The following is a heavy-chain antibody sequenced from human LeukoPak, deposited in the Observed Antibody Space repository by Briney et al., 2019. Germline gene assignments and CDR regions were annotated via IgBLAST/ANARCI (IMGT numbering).Heavy chain of an antibody. D-gene: IGHD2-15*01. CDR2: IKQDGSEK. J-gene: IGHJ4*02. V-gene: IGHV3-7*01. CDR1: GFTFSSYA. Sequence: GGSLRLSCAASGFTFSSYAMSWVRQAPGKGLEWVANIKQDGSEKYYVDSVKGRFTISRDNAKNSLYLQMNSLRAEDTAVYYCARDKRRAALDYWGQGTLVTVSS. CDR3: ARDKRRAALDY.